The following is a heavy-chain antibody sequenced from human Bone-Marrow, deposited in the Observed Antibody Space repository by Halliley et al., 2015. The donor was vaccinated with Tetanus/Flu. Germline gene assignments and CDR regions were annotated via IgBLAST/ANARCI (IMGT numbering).Heavy chain of an antibody. J-gene: IGHJ4*02. CDR1: GYTFSSYY. Sequence: QLVQSGAEVKKPGASVRVSCKASGYTFSSYYMHWVRQAPGQGLEWMGRINNGADDTKYEQKFQGRVTMTRDTSTSTVYLELRSLKSEDPALYSCARVWDDYGGPLDYWGQGPPVPVSS. CDR3: ARVWDDYGGPLDY. V-gene: IGHV1-46*01. CDR2: INNGADDT. D-gene: IGHD3-16*01.